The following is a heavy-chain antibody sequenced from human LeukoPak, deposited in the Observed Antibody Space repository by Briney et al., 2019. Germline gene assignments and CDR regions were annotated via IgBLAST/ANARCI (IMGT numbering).Heavy chain of an antibody. D-gene: IGHD4-23*01. CDR3: ARASTTVITRGHFDY. CDR2: INGGNGGST. V-gene: IGHV3-64*01. J-gene: IGHJ4*02. CDR1: GFTFSSYA. Sequence: GGSLRLSCAASGFTFSSYAMHWVRQTPGKGPEYVSAINGGNGGSTYYANSVKGRFTISRDNSKNTLYLQMGSLRGEDMAVYYCARASTTVITRGHFDYWGQGTLVTVSS.